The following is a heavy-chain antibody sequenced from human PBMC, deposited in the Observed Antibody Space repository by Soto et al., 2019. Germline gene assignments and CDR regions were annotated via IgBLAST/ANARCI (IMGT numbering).Heavy chain of an antibody. J-gene: IGHJ4*02. CDR2: IIPIFGTA. V-gene: IGHV1-69*13. D-gene: IGHD2-15*01. CDR1: GGTFSSYA. CDR3: ARSVVVVAATPPYFDY. Sequence: ASVKVSCKASGGTFSSYAISWVRQAPGQGLEWMGGIIPIFGTANYAQKFQGRVTITADESTSTAYMELSSLRSEDTAVYYCARSVVVVAATPPYFDYWGQGTLVTVSS.